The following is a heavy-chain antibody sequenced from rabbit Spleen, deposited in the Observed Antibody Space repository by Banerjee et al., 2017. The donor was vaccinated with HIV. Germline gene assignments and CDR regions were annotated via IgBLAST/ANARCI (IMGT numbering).Heavy chain of an antibody. CDR1: GFSFSSSDY. D-gene: IGHD3-1*01. Sequence: QSLEESGGDLVKPGASLTLSCKASGFSFSSSDYICWVRQAPGKGLEWISCIAGSSSGFSFLAALAKSPFPISKTPAPVTPAMTSLTVGDPAPFFFARGTGCRFSSYGMDLWGPGTLVTVS. J-gene: IGHJ6*01. V-gene: IGHV1S40*01. CDR3: ARGTGCRFSSYGMDL. CDR2: IAGSSSGFS.